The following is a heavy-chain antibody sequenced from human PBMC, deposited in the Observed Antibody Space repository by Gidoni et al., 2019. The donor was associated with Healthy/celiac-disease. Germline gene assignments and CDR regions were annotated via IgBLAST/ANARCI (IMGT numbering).Heavy chain of an antibody. V-gene: IGHV3-23*01. CDR1: GFTFSSYA. D-gene: IGHD2-8*01. CDR3: AKGPGSMDDQLMVYASNYDYYMDV. Sequence: EVQLLESGGGLVQPGGSLRLSCAASGFTFSSYAMSWVRQAPGKGLEWVSAISGSGGSTYYADSVKGRFTISRDNSKNTLYLQMNSLRAEDTAVYYCAKGPGSMDDQLMVYASNYDYYMDVWGKGTTVTVSS. CDR2: ISGSGGST. J-gene: IGHJ6*03.